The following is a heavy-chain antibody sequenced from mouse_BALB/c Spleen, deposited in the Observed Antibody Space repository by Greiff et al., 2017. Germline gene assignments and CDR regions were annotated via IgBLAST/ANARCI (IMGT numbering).Heavy chain of an antibody. CDR3: ASLLTYAMDY. CDR1: GFNIKDTY. Sequence: EVQLQQSGAELVKPGASVKLSCTASGFNIKDTYMHWVKQRPEQGLEWIGRLDPANGNTKYDPKFQGKATITADTSSNTAYLQLSSLTSEDTAVYYCASLLTYAMDYWGQGTSVTVSA. CDR2: LDPANGNT. J-gene: IGHJ4*01. V-gene: IGHV14-3*02.